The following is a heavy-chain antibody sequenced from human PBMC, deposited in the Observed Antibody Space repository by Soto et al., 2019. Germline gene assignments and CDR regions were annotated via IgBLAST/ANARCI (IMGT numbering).Heavy chain of an antibody. J-gene: IGHJ4*02. V-gene: IGHV3-33*01. D-gene: IGHD2-8*02. Sequence: GGSLRLSCTASGFSLRRYGLHWVRQAPGKGLQWVAGLWSNGIKTSYTDSVKGQFTISRDTSKNMLYLQMNTLGAEDTAVYYCARDLHYWSLLIDHWGQGTLVTVSS. CDR2: LWSNGIKT. CDR3: ARDLHYWSLLIDH. CDR1: GFSLRRYG.